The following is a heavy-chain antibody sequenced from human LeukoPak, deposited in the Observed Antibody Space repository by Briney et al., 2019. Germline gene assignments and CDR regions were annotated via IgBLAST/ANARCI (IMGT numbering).Heavy chain of an antibody. CDR2: INPSGGST. V-gene: IGHV1-46*01. Sequence: ASVKVSCKASGYTFSNYYVHWVRQAPGQGLEWMGVINPSGGSTNYAQKFQGRVTMTRDTSTSTVYMEMSSLRSEDTAVYYCARDSTVTTFRGCVDPWGQGTMVTVSS. J-gene: IGHJ5*02. D-gene: IGHD4-17*01. CDR1: GYTFSNYY. CDR3: ARDSTVTTFRGCVDP.